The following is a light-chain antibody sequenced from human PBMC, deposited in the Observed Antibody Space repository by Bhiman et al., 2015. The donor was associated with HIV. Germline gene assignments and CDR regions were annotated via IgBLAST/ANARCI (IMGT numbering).Light chain of an antibody. Sequence: QSALTQPASVSGSPGQSITISCTGTTSDVGGYNYVSWYQQHPGKGPKLMIYDVSNRPSGVSNRFSGSKSGNTASLTISGLQAEDEADYYCSSYTSSSAYVFGTGTNVTVL. J-gene: IGLJ1*01. V-gene: IGLV2-14*03. CDR3: SSYTSSSAYV. CDR2: DVS. CDR1: TSDVGGYNY.